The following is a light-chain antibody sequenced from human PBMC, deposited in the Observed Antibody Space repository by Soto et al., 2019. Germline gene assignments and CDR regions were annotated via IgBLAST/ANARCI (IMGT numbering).Light chain of an antibody. Sequence: EILMTQSPVTLSVSPGESATLSCRASQSVSSNLAWYQQKPGQAPRLLIYGASTRATGIPARLSGRGSATDFTLTISSLQSEDCAVYYCQQCNDSPHTFGQGTKLEIK. V-gene: IGKV3-15*01. CDR1: QSVSSN. CDR3: QQCNDSPHT. J-gene: IGKJ2*01. CDR2: GAS.